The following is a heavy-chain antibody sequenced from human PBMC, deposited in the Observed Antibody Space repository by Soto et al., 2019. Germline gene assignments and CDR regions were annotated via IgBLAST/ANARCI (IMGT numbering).Heavy chain of an antibody. CDR1: GGTFSSYA. CDR2: IIPIFGTA. V-gene: IGHV1-69*13. D-gene: IGHD3-9*01. CDR3: ARGDYDILTGYYSPYYYYYGMDV. Sequence: SVKVSCKASGGTFSSYAISWVRQAPGQGLEWMGGIIPIFGTANYAQKFQGRVTITADESTSTAYMELSSLRSEDTAVHYCARGDYDILTGYYSPYYYYYGMDVWGQGTTVTVSS. J-gene: IGHJ6*02.